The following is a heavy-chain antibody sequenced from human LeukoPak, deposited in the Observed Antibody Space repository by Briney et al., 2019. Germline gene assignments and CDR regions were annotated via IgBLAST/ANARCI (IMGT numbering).Heavy chain of an antibody. D-gene: IGHD2-8*01. CDR2: ISGSGDNT. Sequence: GGSLRLSCAASGFPFSTYAMTWVRQAPGKGLEWVSSISGSGDNTYYADSVKGRFTISRDNSKNTAYLQMNSLRAEDTAVYYCAKKNGAPDTRNGMDVWGQGTTVTVSS. CDR1: GFPFSTYA. CDR3: AKKNGAPDTRNGMDV. V-gene: IGHV3-23*01. J-gene: IGHJ6*02.